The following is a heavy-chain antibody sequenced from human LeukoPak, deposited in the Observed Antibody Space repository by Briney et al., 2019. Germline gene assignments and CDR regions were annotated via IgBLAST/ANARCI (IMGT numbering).Heavy chain of an antibody. D-gene: IGHD5-18*01. CDR1: AFTFSRDD. CDR3: AREDSSMVLSLDY. Sequence: GGSLRLSCAASAFTFSRDDMAWVRQPPGKRPEWISSISGNGAGTHYIDSVRGRFIISRDNSKNTVYLQMSSLRAEDTAIYYCAREDSSMVLSLDYWGQGTLVTVSS. J-gene: IGHJ4*02. V-gene: IGHV3-23*01. CDR2: ISGNGAGT.